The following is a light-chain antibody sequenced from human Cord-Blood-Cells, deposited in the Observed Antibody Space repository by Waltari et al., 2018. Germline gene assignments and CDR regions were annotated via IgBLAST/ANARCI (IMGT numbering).Light chain of an antibody. J-gene: IGLJ1*01. CDR3: SSYTSSSTPFV. CDR1: SSDVGGYNY. V-gene: IGLV2-14*01. CDR2: EVS. Sequence: QSALTQPASVSGSPGQSITISCTGTSSDVGGYNYVSRYQQHPGKAPKLMIYEVSNRPSGVSNRFPGSKSGNTASLTISGLQAEDEADYYCSSYTSSSTPFVFGTGTKVTVL.